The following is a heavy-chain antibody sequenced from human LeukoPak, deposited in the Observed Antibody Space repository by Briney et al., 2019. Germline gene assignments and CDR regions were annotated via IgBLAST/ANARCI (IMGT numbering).Heavy chain of an antibody. CDR1: GYTFTGYY. V-gene: IGHV1-2*02. CDR2: VNPNSGDT. CDR3: ARASGSYWWFDS. J-gene: IGHJ5*01. Sequence: ASVKVSCKASGYTFTGYYLHWVRQAPGQGLEWMGCVNPNSGDTNNAQKSQGSVTMTRDTSISTVYMELSRLRSDDTAVYYCARASGSYWWFDSWGQGTLVTVSS. D-gene: IGHD1-26*01.